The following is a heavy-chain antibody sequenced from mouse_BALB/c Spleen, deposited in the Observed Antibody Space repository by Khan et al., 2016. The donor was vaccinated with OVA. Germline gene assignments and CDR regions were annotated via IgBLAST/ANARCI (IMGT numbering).Heavy chain of an antibody. CDR3: ARVGYNGTMDY. CDR2: INTYTGEP. CDR1: GYTFTNYG. V-gene: IGHV9-3-1*01. D-gene: IGHD2-14*01. J-gene: IGHJ4*01. Sequence: QIQLVQSGPELKKPGETVKISCKASGYTFTNYGMNWVKQAPGKGLKWMGWINTYTGEPTYADDFKGRFAFSLETSASTTYLQINNLKNEDTATYVCARVGYNGTMDYWGQGTSVTVSS.